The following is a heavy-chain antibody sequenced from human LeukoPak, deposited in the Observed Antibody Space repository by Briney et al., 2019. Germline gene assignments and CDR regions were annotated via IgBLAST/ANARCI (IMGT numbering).Heavy chain of an antibody. J-gene: IGHJ4*02. CDR3: ARTPTRGGFDS. D-gene: IGHD2-15*01. CDR2: IYYSGNT. Sequence: SETLSLTCTVSGGSISSNIYYWGWIRQPPGKGPEWIGSIYYSGNTNYNPSLKSRVIISVDTSKNQSSLKLSSVTAADTAVYYCARTPTRGGFDSWGQGTLVTVSS. V-gene: IGHV4-39*07. CDR1: GGSISSNIYY.